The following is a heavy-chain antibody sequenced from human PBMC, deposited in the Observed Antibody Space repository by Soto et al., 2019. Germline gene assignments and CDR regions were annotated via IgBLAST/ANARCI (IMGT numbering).Heavy chain of an antibody. V-gene: IGHV3-21*01. CDR2: ISSSSSYI. CDR3: ATDTTRDLTPYGMDV. J-gene: IGHJ6*02. Sequence: SLRLSCSASGFTFSSYSMNWVRQAPGKGLEWVSSISSSSSYIYYADSVKGRFTISRDNAKNSLYLQMNSLRAEDTAVYYRATDTTRDLTPYGMDVWGQGTTVTVSS. D-gene: IGHD2-2*01. CDR1: GFTFSSYS.